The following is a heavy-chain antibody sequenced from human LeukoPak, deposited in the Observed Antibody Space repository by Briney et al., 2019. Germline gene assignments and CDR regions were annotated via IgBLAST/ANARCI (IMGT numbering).Heavy chain of an antibody. CDR2: INPNSGGT. J-gene: IGHJ4*02. V-gene: IGHV1-2*02. CDR1: GYTFTGYY. D-gene: IGHD2-2*01. CDR3: ARYCSSTSCYDGFDY. Sequence: ASVKVSCKASGYTFTGYYMHWVRQAPGQGLEWMGWINPNSGGTNYAQKFQGRVTMTRDTSISTAYMELSRLRSDDTAVYYCARYCSSTSCYDGFDYCGQGTLV.